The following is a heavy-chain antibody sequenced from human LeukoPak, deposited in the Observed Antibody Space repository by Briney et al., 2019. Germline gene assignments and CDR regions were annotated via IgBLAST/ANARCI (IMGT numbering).Heavy chain of an antibody. D-gene: IGHD2-8*01. CDR1: GGSFSGYY. CDR2: INHSGST. J-gene: IGHJ4*02. Sequence: SETLSLTCAVYGGSFSGYYWSWIRQPPGKGLEWIGEINHSGSTNYNPSLKSRVTISVDTSKNQFSLKLSSVTAADTAVYYCARGGGIMVYVTRLDYFDYWGQGTLVTVSS. V-gene: IGHV4-34*01. CDR3: ARGGGIMVYVTRLDYFDY.